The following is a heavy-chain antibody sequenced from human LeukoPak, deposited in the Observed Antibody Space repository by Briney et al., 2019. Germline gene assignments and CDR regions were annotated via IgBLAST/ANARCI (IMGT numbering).Heavy chain of an antibody. J-gene: IGHJ4*02. CDR2: ISASGGTT. Sequence: GGSLRLSCAVSGITLSNYGMSWVRQAPGKGLEWVAGISASGGTTNYADSVKGRFSISRDNPKNTLYLQMNSLRAEDTAVYFCAKRGVVIRVVLVGFHKEAYYFDSWGQGALVTVSS. V-gene: IGHV3-23*01. CDR3: AKRGVVIRVVLVGFHKEAYYFDS. D-gene: IGHD3-10*01. CDR1: GITLSNYG.